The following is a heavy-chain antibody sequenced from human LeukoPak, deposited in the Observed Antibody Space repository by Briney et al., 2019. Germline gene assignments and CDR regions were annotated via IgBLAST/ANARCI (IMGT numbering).Heavy chain of an antibody. CDR1: GFTFSSYG. V-gene: IGHV3-33*01. D-gene: IGHD1-26*01. Sequence: GGSLRLSCAASGFTFSSYGMHWVRQAPGKGLEWVAVMWYDGSNKYYADSVKGRFTISRDNSKNTLYLQMNSLRAADTAMYYCARDRRQWELRGDFDSWGQGTLVTVSS. CDR2: MWYDGSNK. J-gene: IGHJ4*02. CDR3: ARDRRQWELRGDFDS.